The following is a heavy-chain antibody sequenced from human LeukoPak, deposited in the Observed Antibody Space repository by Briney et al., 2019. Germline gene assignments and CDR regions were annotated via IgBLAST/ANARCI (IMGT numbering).Heavy chain of an antibody. CDR2: INHSGST. CDR1: GGSFSGYY. CDR3: ARKAARPYYYYYYMDV. D-gene: IGHD6-6*01. V-gene: IGHV4-34*01. J-gene: IGHJ6*03. Sequence: SETLSLTCAVYGGSFSGYYWSWIRQPPGKGLEWIGEINHSGSTNYNPSLKSRVTISVDTSKNQFSLKLSSVTAADMAVYYCARKAARPYYYYYYMDVWGKGTTVTVSS.